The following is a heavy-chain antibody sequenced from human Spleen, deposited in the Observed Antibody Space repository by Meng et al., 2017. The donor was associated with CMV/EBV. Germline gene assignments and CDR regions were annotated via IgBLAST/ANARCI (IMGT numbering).Heavy chain of an antibody. V-gene: IGHV4-31*02. Sequence: GDSISSGDYYWSWIRQHPGRGLEWIGYIYYSGSTYHNPSLKSRLTISADTSKNQFSLKLTSVTAADTAVYFCARGQNTGYYYYGMDVWGQGTMVTVSS. D-gene: IGHD5-18*01. CDR2: IYYSGST. CDR3: ARGQNTGYYYYGMDV. CDR1: GDSISSGDYY. J-gene: IGHJ6*02.